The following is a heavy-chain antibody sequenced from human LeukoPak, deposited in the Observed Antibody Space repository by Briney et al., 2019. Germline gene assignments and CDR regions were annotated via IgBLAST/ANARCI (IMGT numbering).Heavy chain of an antibody. D-gene: IGHD3-3*02. V-gene: IGHV3-30*04. CDR1: GFSFNNFA. J-gene: IGHJ6*03. Sequence: GGSLRLSCAASGFSFNNFAMYWVRQAPGKGLEWVAHISYDGSSRYNEDSVKGRFTISRDDSKNTLYLQMNSLRAEDTAVYYCARAFLERSLKFYMDVWGKGTTVTVSS. CDR3: ARAFLERSLKFYMDV. CDR2: ISYDGSSR.